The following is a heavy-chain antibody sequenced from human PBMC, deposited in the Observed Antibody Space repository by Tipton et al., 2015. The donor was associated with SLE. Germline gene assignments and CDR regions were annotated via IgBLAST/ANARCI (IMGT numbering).Heavy chain of an antibody. CDR2: ISTYNGNT. CDR1: GYTFTTYD. Sequence: QSGPEMKKPGASVKVSCKASGYTFTTYDISWVRQAPGQGLEWMGWISTYNGNTNYAQKLQGRVTMTTDTSTSTAYMELRSLRSDDTAVYYCARVPQWEPPTFDIWGQGTMVTVSS. D-gene: IGHD1-26*01. J-gene: IGHJ3*02. V-gene: IGHV1-18*01. CDR3: ARVPQWEPPTFDI.